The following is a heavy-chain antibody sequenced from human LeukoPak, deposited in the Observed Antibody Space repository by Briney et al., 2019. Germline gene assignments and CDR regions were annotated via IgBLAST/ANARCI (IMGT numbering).Heavy chain of an antibody. J-gene: IGHJ4*02. CDR3: AKGSRRYFEWLYFDY. Sequence: GGSLRLSCAASGFTFSSYAMSWVRQAPGKGLEWVSAISGSGGSTYYADSVKGRFTISRDNSKNTLYLQMNSLRAEDTAVYYCAKGSRRYFEWLYFDYWGQGTLVTVSS. V-gene: IGHV3-23*01. D-gene: IGHD3-9*01. CDR1: GFTFSSYA. CDR2: ISGSGGST.